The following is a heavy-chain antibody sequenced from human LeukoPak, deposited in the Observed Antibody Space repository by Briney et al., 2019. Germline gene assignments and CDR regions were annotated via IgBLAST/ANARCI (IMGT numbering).Heavy chain of an antibody. CDR1: GFTFSNFA. CDR2: ISGSGT. V-gene: IGHV3-23*01. J-gene: IGHJ4*02. Sequence: GGSLRLSCAASGFTFSNFAMNWVRQAPGKGLEWVSTISGSGTYYSDSVKGRFTISRDNSKRTVYLQMNSLRVEDTALYYCAKTHGDSLFDLWGRGILVTVSS. D-gene: IGHD5-24*01. CDR3: AKTHGDSLFDL.